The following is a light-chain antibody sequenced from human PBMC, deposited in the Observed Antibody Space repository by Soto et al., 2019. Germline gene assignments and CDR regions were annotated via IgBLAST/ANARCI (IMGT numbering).Light chain of an antibody. CDR3: AAWDDSLNGWV. CDR1: SSNIGSNT. CDR2: NNN. V-gene: IGLV1-44*01. J-gene: IGLJ7*01. Sequence: QSALTQPPSASGTPGQRVTISCSGSSSNIGSNTVNWYQQLPGTAPKLLIYNNNQRPSGVPDRFSGSKSGTSASLAISGIQSEDEADYYCAAWDDSLNGWVFGGGTQLTVL.